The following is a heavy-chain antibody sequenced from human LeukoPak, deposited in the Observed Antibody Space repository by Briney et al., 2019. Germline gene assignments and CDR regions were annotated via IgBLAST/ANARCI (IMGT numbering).Heavy chain of an antibody. CDR2: IYYSGST. V-gene: IGHV4-39*01. CDR1: GGSISSGSYY. CDR3: ARNNTLMMYPRGGEDKGFDY. J-gene: IGHJ4*02. Sequence: PSETLSLTCTVSGGSISSGSYYWGWIRQPPGKGLEWIGSIYYSGSTHYNPSLKRRVTISVDTSKNEFSLKLSSVTAADTAVYYCARNNTLMMYPRGGEDKGFDYWGQGTLVTVSS. D-gene: IGHD2-8*01.